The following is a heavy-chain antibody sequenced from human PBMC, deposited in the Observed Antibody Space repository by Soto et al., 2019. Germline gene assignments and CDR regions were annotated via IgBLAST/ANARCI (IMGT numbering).Heavy chain of an antibody. CDR1: GYAFSNNN. V-gene: IGHV1-8*01. J-gene: IGHJ5*02. CDR2: MNPNSGNG. Sequence: ASGKVACKASGYAFSNNNISWVRQATGQGLEWMGWMNPNSGNGGYAQKFQGRVTMTRDTSPSTAYMELSSLASDDTAIYYCARMATSGTLNWFDPWGQGIMVTVSS. CDR3: ARMATSGTLNWFDP.